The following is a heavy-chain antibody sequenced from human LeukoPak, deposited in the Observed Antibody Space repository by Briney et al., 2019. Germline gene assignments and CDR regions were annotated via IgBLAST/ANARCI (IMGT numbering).Heavy chain of an antibody. J-gene: IGHJ4*02. CDR3: ARLKLAAADKYYFDY. V-gene: IGHV4-39*01. Sequence: SETLSLTCTVSGGSISSSSYYWGWIRQPPGKGLEWIGSIYYSGSTYYNPSLKSRVTISVDTSKNQFSLKLSSVTAADTAVYYCARLKLAAADKYYFDYWGQGTLVTVS. CDR2: IYYSGST. D-gene: IGHD6-13*01. CDR1: GGSISSSSYY.